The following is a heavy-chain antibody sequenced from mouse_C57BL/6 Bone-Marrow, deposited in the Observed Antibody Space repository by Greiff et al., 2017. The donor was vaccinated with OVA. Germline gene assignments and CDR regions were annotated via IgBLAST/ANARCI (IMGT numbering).Heavy chain of an antibody. Sequence: VKLMESGPGLVQPSQSLSITCTVSGFSLTSYGVHWVRQSPGKGLEWLGVIWRGGSTDYNAAFMSRLSITKDNSKSQVFFKMNSLQADDTAIYYCAKKKPFYYAMDYWGQGTSVTVSS. CDR2: IWRGGST. CDR3: AKKKPFYYAMDY. CDR1: GFSLTSYG. J-gene: IGHJ4*01. V-gene: IGHV2-5*01.